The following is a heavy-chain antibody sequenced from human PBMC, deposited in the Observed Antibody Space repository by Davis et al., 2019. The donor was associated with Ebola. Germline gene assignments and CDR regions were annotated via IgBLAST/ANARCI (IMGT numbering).Heavy chain of an antibody. V-gene: IGHV3-15*01. CDR3: TTDKADVADYYYYYGMDV. CDR2: IKSKTDGGTT. CDR1: GFTFSSYW. J-gene: IGHJ6*02. D-gene: IGHD6-25*01. Sequence: GESLKISCAASGFTFSSYWMSWVRQAPGKGLEWVGRIKSKTDGGTTDYAAPVKGRFTISRDDSKNTLYLQMNSLKTEDTAVYYCTTDKADVADYYYYYGMDVWGQGTTVTVSS.